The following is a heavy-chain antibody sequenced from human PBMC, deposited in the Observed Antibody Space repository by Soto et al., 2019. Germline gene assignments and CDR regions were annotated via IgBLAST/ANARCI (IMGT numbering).Heavy chain of an antibody. D-gene: IGHD3-22*01. CDR1: GGSIGSYY. J-gene: IGHJ4*02. V-gene: IGHV4-59*12. Sequence: SETLSLTCTVSGGSIGSYYWSWIRQPPGKGLEWIGHISYSGSTYYNPSLKSRVTISVDTSKNQFSLKLSSVTAADTAVYYCARAYYDSSGYPYPNFDYWGQGTLVTVSS. CDR3: ARAYYDSSGYPYPNFDY. CDR2: ISYSGST.